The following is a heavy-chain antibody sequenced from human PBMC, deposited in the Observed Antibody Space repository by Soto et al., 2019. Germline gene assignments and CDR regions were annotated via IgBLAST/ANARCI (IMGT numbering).Heavy chain of an antibody. CDR2: IKQDGSEK. CDR1: GFTFSSYW. V-gene: IGHV3-7*01. D-gene: IGHD3-3*01. Sequence: GGSLRLSCAASGFTFSSYWMSWVRQDPGKGLEWVANIKQDGSEKYYVDSVKGRFTISRDNAKNSLYLQMNSLRAEDTAVYYCARATIFGVDIVSDAFDIWGQGTMVTVSS. J-gene: IGHJ3*02. CDR3: ARATIFGVDIVSDAFDI.